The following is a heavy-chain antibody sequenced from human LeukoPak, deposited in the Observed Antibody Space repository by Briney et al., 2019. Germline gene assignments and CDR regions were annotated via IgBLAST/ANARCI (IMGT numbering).Heavy chain of an antibody. D-gene: IGHD1-26*01. CDR2: ISYDGSNK. Sequence: GGSLRLSCAASGFTFSSYAMHWVRQAPGKGLEWVAVISYDGSNKYYADSVKGRFTISRDNSKNTLYLQMNSLRAEDTAAYYCARASPTGSSPFDYWGQGTLVTVSS. CDR3: ARASPTGSSPFDY. J-gene: IGHJ4*02. V-gene: IGHV3-30-3*01. CDR1: GFTFSSYA.